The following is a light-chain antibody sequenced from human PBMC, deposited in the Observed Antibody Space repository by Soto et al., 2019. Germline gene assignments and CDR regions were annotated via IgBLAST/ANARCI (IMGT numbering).Light chain of an antibody. Sequence: QSVLTQPPSASASLGASVKLTCTLSSGHSSYAIAWQQKQPEKGPRYLMDLNNDGSHTKGDGIPDRFSGSSSGAERYLIISSLQSEDEADYYCQTWGTGFQVFGGGTKLPVL. CDR3: QTWGTGFQV. CDR2: LNNDGSH. V-gene: IGLV4-69*01. CDR1: SGHSSYA. J-gene: IGLJ2*01.